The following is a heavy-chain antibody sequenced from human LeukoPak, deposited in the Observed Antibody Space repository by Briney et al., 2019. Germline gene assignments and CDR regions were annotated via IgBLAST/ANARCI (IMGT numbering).Heavy chain of an antibody. CDR3: ARVGYNWNDFDY. CDR2: ISSSSSYI. CDR1: GFTFSSYS. Sequence: PGGSLRLSCAASGFTFSSYSMNWVRQAPGKGLEWVSSISSSSSYIYYADSVKGRFTISRDNAKNSLYLQMNSLGAEDTAVYYCARVGYNWNDFDYWGQGTLVTVSS. J-gene: IGHJ4*02. D-gene: IGHD1-1*01. V-gene: IGHV3-21*01.